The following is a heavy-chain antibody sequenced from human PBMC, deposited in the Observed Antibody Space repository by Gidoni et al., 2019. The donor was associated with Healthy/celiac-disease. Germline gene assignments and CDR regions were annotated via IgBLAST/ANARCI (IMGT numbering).Heavy chain of an antibody. CDR3: AKDDYGPKGWFDP. CDR1: GFSFSSYA. D-gene: IGHD4-17*01. Sequence: EVQLLESGGGLVQPGGCLRVSCAASGFSFSSYAMGWVRQAPGKGLEWVSAISGSGGSTYYADSVKGRFTISRDNSKNTLYLQMNSLRAEDTAVYYCAKDDYGPKGWFDPWGQGTLVTVSS. V-gene: IGHV3-23*01. J-gene: IGHJ5*02. CDR2: ISGSGGST.